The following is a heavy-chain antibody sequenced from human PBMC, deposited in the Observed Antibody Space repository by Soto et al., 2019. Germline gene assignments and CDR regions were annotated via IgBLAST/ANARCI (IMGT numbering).Heavy chain of an antibody. Sequence: GGSLRLSCAASGFTFSNAWMSWVRQAPGKGLEWVGRIKSKTDGGTTDYAAPVKGRFTISRDDSKNTLYLKMNSLKTEDTAVYYCTTEPERDIVVVPAASKYYYYMDVWGKGTTVTVSS. CDR1: GFTFSNAW. CDR3: TTEPERDIVVVPAASKYYYYMDV. CDR2: IKSKTDGGTT. J-gene: IGHJ6*03. V-gene: IGHV3-15*01. D-gene: IGHD2-2*01.